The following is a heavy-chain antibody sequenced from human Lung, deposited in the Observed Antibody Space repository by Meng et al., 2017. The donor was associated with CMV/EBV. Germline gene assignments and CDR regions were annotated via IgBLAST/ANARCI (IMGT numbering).Heavy chain of an antibody. J-gene: IGHJ5*02. CDR2: ISSSSTYI. D-gene: IGHD3-3*01. CDR1: FTFGGYC. Sequence: FTFGGYCMNWVRQAPGKGLEWVSSISSSSTYIYYADSVKGRFTISRDNAKNSLYLEMNSLRPEDTAVYYCVRDLPPYYDFWSGYLDLWGQGTLVTVSS. CDR3: VRDLPPYYDFWSGYLDL. V-gene: IGHV3-21*06.